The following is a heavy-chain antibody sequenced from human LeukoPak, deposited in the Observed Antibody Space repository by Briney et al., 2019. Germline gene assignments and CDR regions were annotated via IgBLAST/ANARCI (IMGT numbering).Heavy chain of an antibody. CDR1: GFTFRNYV. CDR3: AREGYYGSGSPPSLYFDY. J-gene: IGHJ4*02. D-gene: IGHD3-10*01. Sequence: GGSLRLSCAASGFTFRNYVIHWVRQAPGKGLEWVAVTSSDLNVKLYADSVKGRFTISRDNSRSTLYLQMNSLRLEDTAIYYCAREGYYGSGSPPSLYFDYWGQGTLVTVSS. CDR2: TSSDLNVK. V-gene: IGHV3-30-3*01.